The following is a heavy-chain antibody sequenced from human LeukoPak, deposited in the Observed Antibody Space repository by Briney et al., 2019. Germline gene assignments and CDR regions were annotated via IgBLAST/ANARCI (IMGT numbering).Heavy chain of an antibody. CDR2: IIGGGTSK. CDR3: ATHPGPYGANPFNP. Sequence: PGGSLRLSCAASGVTFKDFALSWVRQAPGQGLEWVSTIIGGGTSKLYADSVKGRCTVSRDNFKSSLFLHMTDLRAEDTATYYCATHPGPYGANPFNPWGPGTLVTVAS. CDR1: GVTFKDFA. V-gene: IGHV3-23*01. J-gene: IGHJ5*02. D-gene: IGHD4-23*01.